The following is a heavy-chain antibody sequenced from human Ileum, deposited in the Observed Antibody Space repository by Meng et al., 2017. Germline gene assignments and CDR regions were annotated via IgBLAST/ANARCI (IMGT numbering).Heavy chain of an antibody. D-gene: IGHD3-10*01. J-gene: IGHJ4*02. Sequence: GESLKISCASSGFTFSYYYMSWMRQAPGKGLEWVSYMSNSGHTIYYADSVKGRFTISRDNAKNSLYLQMNDLRAEDMAVYYCASLSRPRGLVPLDYWGQGTLVTVSS. V-gene: IGHV3-11*01. CDR2: MSNSGHTI. CDR1: GFTFSYYY. CDR3: ASLSRPRGLVPLDY.